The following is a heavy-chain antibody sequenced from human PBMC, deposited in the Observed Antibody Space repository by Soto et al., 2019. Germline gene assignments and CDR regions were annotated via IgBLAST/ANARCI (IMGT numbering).Heavy chain of an antibody. CDR1: GFTFSSYW. V-gene: IGHV3-7*01. Sequence: EVQLVESGGGLVQPGGSLRLSCAASGFTFSSYWMSWVRQAPGKGLEWVANIKQDGSEKYYVDSVKGRFTISRDNAKNSLYLQMNSLRAEDTAVYYCARERTRGYCSSTSCSELDYWGQGTLVTVSS. CDR2: IKQDGSEK. J-gene: IGHJ4*02. CDR3: ARERTRGYCSSTSCSELDY. D-gene: IGHD2-2*01.